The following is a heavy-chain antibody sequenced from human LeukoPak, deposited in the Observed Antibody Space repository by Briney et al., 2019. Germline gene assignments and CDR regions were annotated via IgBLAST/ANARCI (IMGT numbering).Heavy chain of an antibody. CDR2: IYYSGST. D-gene: IGHD1-26*01. CDR3: ARRRASGHYFDY. V-gene: IGHV4-39*01. Sequence: PSETLSLTCTVSGGSIRSSSYYWGWIRQPPGKGLEWIGSIYYSGSTYYNPSLKSRVTISVDTSKNQFSLKLSSVTAADTAVYYCARRRASGHYFDYWGQGTLVTVSS. CDR1: GGSIRSSSYY. J-gene: IGHJ4*02.